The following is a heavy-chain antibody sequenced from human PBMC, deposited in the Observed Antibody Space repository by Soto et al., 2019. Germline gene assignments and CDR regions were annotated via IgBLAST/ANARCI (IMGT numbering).Heavy chain of an antibody. CDR2: IYSGGST. J-gene: IGHJ6*02. Sequence: PGGSLRLSCAASGFTVSSNYMSWVRQAPGKGLEWVSVIYSGGSTYYADSVKGRFTISRDNSKNTLYLQMNSLRAEDTAVYYCAIMPYLKDDYVWGSSYYYGMDVWGQGTTVTVSS. D-gene: IGHD3-16*01. CDR3: AIMPYLKDDYVWGSSYYYGMDV. V-gene: IGHV3-66*01. CDR1: GFTVSSNY.